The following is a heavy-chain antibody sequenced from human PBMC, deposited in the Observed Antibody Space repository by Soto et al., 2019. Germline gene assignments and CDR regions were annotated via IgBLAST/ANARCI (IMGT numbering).Heavy chain of an antibody. CDR1: GGSISSSSYY. CDR3: ARHFYYYYGMDV. J-gene: IGHJ6*02. CDR2: IYYSGST. Sequence: LSLTCTVSGGSISSSSYYWGWIRQPPGKGLEWIGSIYYSGSTYYNPSLKSRVTISVDTSKNQFSLKLSSVTAADTAVYYCARHFYYYYGMDVWGQGTTVTVSS. V-gene: IGHV4-39*01.